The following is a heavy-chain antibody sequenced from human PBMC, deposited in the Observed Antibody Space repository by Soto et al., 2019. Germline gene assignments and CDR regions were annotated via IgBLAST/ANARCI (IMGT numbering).Heavy chain of an antibody. CDR2: IKQDGSEK. J-gene: IGHJ3*02. CDR3: ARDGFIYCSGGSCYSGDAFDI. D-gene: IGHD2-15*01. CDR1: GFTFSSYW. V-gene: IGHV3-7*01. Sequence: EVQLVESGGGLVQPGGSLRLSCAAYGFTFSSYWMSWVRQAPGKGLEWVANIKQDGSEKYYVDSVKGRFTISRDNAKNSLYLQMNSLRAEDTAVYYCARDGFIYCSGGSCYSGDAFDIWGQGTMVTVSS.